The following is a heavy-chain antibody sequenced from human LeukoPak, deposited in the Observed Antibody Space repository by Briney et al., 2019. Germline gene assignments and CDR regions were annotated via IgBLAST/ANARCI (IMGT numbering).Heavy chain of an antibody. CDR2: ISGSGGST. D-gene: IGHD3-10*01. Sequence: TGGSLRLSCAASGFTVSSNYMSWVRQAPGKGLEWVSAISGSGGSTYYADSVKGRFTISRDNSKNTLYLQMNSLRAEDTAVYYCAKDLLHYGRYYFDYWGQGTLVTVSS. J-gene: IGHJ4*02. CDR3: AKDLLHYGRYYFDY. CDR1: GFTVSSNY. V-gene: IGHV3-23*01.